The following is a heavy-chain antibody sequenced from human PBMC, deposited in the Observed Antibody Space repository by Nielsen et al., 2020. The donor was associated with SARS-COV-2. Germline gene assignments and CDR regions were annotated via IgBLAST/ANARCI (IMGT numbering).Heavy chain of an antibody. J-gene: IGHJ4*02. CDR2: ISWNSGSI. V-gene: IGHV3-9*01. D-gene: IGHD1-7*01. Sequence: GGSLRLSCAASGFTFDDYAMHWVRQAPGKGLEWVSGISWNSGSIGYADSVKGRFTISRDNAKNSLYLQMNSLRTEDTALYYCARGTGTNSFDYWGQGTLVTVSS. CDR3: ARGTGTNSFDY. CDR1: GFTFDDYA.